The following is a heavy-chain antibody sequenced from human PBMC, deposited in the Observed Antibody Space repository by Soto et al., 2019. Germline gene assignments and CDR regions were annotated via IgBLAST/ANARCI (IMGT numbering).Heavy chain of an antibody. Sequence: QVQLVQSGAEVKKPGSSVKVSCKASGGTFSSYAISWVRQAPGQGLEWMGGIIPIFGTANYAQKFQGRVPITADKATSTAYMELSSRRSEDTAVYYCARGGRFLEWLSLRAAGMDVWGQGTTVTVSS. V-gene: IGHV1-69*06. CDR3: ARGGRFLEWLSLRAAGMDV. CDR1: GGTFSSYA. D-gene: IGHD3-3*01. CDR2: IIPIFGTA. J-gene: IGHJ6*02.